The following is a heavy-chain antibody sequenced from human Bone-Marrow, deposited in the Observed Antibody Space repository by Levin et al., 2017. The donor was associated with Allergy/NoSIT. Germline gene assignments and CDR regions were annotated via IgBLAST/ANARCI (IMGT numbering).Heavy chain of an antibody. CDR2: IYYNGGT. D-gene: IGHD6-19*01. J-gene: IGHJ4*01. Sequence: KSSETLSLTCTVSGDSVNNENYYWAWVRQPPGKGLEWIGSIYYNGGTYSNPALNRRVTISLDRSRNQFSLRLVSMTAADTAVYYCARDRKRGVAALFDFWGRGSLVTVSS. CDR1: GDSVNNENYY. V-gene: IGHV4-39*07. CDR3: ARDRKRGVAALFDF.